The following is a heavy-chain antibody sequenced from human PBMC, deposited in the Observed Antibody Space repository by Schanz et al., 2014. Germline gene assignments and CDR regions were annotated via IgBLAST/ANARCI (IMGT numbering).Heavy chain of an antibody. J-gene: IGHJ1*01. V-gene: IGHV3-48*01. D-gene: IGHD3-3*01. CDR3: ASGVHGSSLQKGLQF. CDR1: GFTFSSYS. Sequence: VQLVESGGGVVQPGRSLRLSCAASGFTFSSYSMNWVRQAPGKGLEWLSYIATSSSTRHYADSVKGRVTISRDNAKNAVSLQMRRLRVEDTAVYYCASGVHGSSLQKGLQFWGRGTLVIVSS. CDR2: IATSSSTR.